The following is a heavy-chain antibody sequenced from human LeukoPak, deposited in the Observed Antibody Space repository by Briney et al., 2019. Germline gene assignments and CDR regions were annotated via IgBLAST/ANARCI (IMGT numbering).Heavy chain of an antibody. CDR2: ISPYNGNT. D-gene: IGHD1-7*01. CDR1: GYNFITYG. Sequence: ASVKVSCKASGYNFITYGVSWVRQAPGQGLEYMGWISPYNGNTNYTQNFLGRVTTTTDTSTSTAYMELRSLRSDDTAVYYCTRNRKLRNYDLYYLEYWGQGTLVTVSS. CDR3: TRNRKLRNYDLYYLEY. J-gene: IGHJ4*02. V-gene: IGHV1-18*01.